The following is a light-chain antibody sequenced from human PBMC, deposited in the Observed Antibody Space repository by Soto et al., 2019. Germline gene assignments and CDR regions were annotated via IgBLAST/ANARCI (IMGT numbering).Light chain of an antibody. J-gene: IGLJ1*01. CDR1: TLDVGSYSL. V-gene: IGLV2-23*01. CDR3: YSYGGSYYV. CDR2: EAS. Sequence: SALPQAAPVIGSPGQANTLSLPGNTLDVGSYSLVSWYQHHPGKAPQLMIYEASKRPSGVSNRFSGSKSGNTASLTISGLQAEDEADYYCYSYGGSYYVFGTGTKVTVL.